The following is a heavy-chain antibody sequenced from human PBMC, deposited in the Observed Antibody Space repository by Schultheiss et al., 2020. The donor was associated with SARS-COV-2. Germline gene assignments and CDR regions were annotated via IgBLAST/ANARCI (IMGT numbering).Heavy chain of an antibody. V-gene: IGHV3-53*04. J-gene: IGHJ6*03. CDR2: LYRRGDT. Sequence: GGSLRLSCAASGFTVSSNYISWVRQPPGRGLEWVSVLYRRGDTYYADSVKGRFTISRHNSKNTLFLQMNSLRTEDTAVYYCARHPADYDIFDMDVWGKGTTVTVSS. CDR1: GFTVSSNY. CDR3: ARHPADYDIFDMDV. D-gene: IGHD3-9*01.